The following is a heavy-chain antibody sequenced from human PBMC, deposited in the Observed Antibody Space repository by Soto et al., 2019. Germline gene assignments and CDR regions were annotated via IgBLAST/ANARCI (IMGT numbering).Heavy chain of an antibody. Sequence: EVQPLESGGGLVQPGGSLRLSCAASGFIFSRYAMSLVRQAPGKGLDWVSTSSGSGGSTHYADSVKGRFTISRANSKNTLYLQMNSLRAEDTAVYYCAKVELIIAGKTTSALDVLGKGTTVTVSS. V-gene: IGHV3-23*01. J-gene: IGHJ6*04. CDR2: SSGSGGST. D-gene: IGHD1-20*01. CDR1: GFIFSRYA. CDR3: AKVELIIAGKTTSALDV.